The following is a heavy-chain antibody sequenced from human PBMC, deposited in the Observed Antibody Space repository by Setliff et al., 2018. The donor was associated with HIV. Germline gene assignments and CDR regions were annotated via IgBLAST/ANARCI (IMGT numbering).Heavy chain of an antibody. D-gene: IGHD6-19*01. CDR3: AREGSGWDPGY. CDR2: ISSTSSTI. CDR1: GFTFNNYG. Sequence: PGGSLRLSCAASGFTFNNYGIHWVRQAPGKGLEWVSYISSTSSTIYYADSVKGRFTISRDNAKNSLFLRMNSLRVEDTAVYYCAREGSGWDPGYWGQGSLVTVSS. J-gene: IGHJ4*02. V-gene: IGHV3-48*01.